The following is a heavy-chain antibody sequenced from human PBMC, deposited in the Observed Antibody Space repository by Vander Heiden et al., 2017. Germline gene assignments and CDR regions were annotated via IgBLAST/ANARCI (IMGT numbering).Heavy chain of an antibody. CDR3: ARHRDSSSSSKDAFDI. V-gene: IGHV4-39*01. CDR2: IYYSGRT. Sequence: QPQLQQSRPGLVKPSQTLSLTCTVPGGPISRSGEYWGWIREPRGKGLGGIGSIYYSGRTNYNPSLKSRVTISVDTSKNQFSLKLSSVTAADTAVYYCARHRDSSSSSKDAFDIWGQGTMVTVSS. D-gene: IGHD6-6*01. CDR1: GGPISRSGEY. J-gene: IGHJ3*02.